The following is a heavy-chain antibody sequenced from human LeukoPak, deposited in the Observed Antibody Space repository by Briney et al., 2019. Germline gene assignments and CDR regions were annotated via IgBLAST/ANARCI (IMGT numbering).Heavy chain of an antibody. V-gene: IGHV4-59*01. D-gene: IGHD6-19*01. CDR2: IHYSGST. Sequence: PSETLSLTCTVSGGSIGSYYWNWIRQPPGKGLEWIGYIHYSGSTNHNASLKSRVTISVDTSKNQFSRKLSSVTAADTAVYYCARDGVAGGFDYWGQGTLVTVSS. J-gene: IGHJ4*02. CDR1: GGSIGSYY. CDR3: ARDGVAGGFDY.